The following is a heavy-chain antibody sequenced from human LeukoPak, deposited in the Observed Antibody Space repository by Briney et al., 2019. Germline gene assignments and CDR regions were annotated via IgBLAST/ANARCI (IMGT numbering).Heavy chain of an antibody. V-gene: IGHV3-30*18. D-gene: IGHD3-22*01. J-gene: IGHJ4*02. CDR3: AKDRMDTMTYFDY. CDR1: GFTFSSYG. CDR2: ISYDGSNK. Sequence: PGGSLRLSCAASGFTFSSYGMHWVRQAPGKGLEWVAVISYDGSNKYYADSVKGRFTISRDNSKNTLYLQMNSLRAEDTAVYYCAKDRMDTMTYFDYWGQGTLVTVSS.